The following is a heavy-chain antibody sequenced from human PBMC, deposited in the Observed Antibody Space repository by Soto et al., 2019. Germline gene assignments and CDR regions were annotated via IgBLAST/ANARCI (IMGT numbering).Heavy chain of an antibody. V-gene: IGHV5-10-1*01. D-gene: IGHD5-12*01. Sequence: PGESLKISCNGSGYSFTSYWISWVRQMPGKGLEWMGRIDPSDSYTNYSPSFQGHVTISADKSISTAYLQWSSLKASDTAMYYSARQLRVEMATIPIWFDPWGQGTLVTVSS. CDR3: ARQLRVEMATIPIWFDP. CDR2: IDPSDSYT. CDR1: GYSFTSYW. J-gene: IGHJ5*02.